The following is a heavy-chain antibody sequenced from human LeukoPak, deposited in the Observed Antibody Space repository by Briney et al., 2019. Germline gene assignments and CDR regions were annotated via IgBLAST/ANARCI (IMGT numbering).Heavy chain of an antibody. CDR1: GFTFSSYG. CDR2: ISYDGSNK. V-gene: IGHV3-30*03. J-gene: IGHJ4*02. CDR3: ARCHTGSSPSRPLGY. Sequence: GGSLRLSCAASGFTFSSYGMHWVRQAPGKGLEWEAVISYDGSNKYYADSVKGRFTISRDNSKNTLYLQMNSLRAEDTAVYYCARCHTGSSPSRPLGYWGQGTLVTVSS. D-gene: IGHD1-14*01.